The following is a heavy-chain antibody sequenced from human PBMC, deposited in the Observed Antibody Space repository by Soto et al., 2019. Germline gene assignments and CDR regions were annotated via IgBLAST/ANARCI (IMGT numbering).Heavy chain of an antibody. CDR2: IRYDGSNT. D-gene: IGHD7-27*01. Sequence: QVQLVESGGGVVQPGRSLRLSCAASGFIFSSFGMHWVRQAPGKGLEWVAHIRYDGSNTYYADSVKGRFTISRDNSRNTVYLQMNSLRAEDTAVYHCVRDLLGSGGHFDYWGQGTLVTVSS. J-gene: IGHJ4*02. V-gene: IGHV3-33*01. CDR3: VRDLLGSGGHFDY. CDR1: GFIFSSFG.